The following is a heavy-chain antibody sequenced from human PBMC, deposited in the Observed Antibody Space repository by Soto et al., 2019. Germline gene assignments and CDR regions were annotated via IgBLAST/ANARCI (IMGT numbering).Heavy chain of an antibody. CDR2: IIPISDTT. Sequence: QVQLVQSRAEVKKPGSSVKVTCKASGGTFSNYAISWVRQAPGQGLEWMGGIIPISDTTNYAQKFQGRVTITADESTSTAYMELSSLRSEDTAVYYCARSQGSSTSLEIYYYYFYGMDVWGQGTTVTVSS. V-gene: IGHV1-69*01. CDR1: GGTFSNYA. D-gene: IGHD2-2*01. CDR3: ARSQGSSTSLEIYYYYFYGMDV. J-gene: IGHJ6*02.